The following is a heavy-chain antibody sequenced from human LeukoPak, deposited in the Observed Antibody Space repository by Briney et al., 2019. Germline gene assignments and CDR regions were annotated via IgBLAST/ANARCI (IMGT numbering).Heavy chain of an antibody. D-gene: IGHD3-10*01. V-gene: IGHV3-23*01. CDR1: GFTFSTYA. J-gene: IGHJ4*02. CDR2: ISDSGGST. Sequence: GGSLRLSCAASGFTFSTYAMSWVRQAPGKGLEWVSAISDSGGSTYYADSVKGRFTLSRDNSKNTLYLQMNSLRAEDTAVYYCAKASMVRDPGSFEYWGQGTLVTVSS. CDR3: AKASMVRDPGSFEY.